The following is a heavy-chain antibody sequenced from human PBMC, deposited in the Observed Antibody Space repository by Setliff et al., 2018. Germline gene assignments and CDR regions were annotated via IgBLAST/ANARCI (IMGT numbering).Heavy chain of an antibody. CDR2: IYWDDDK. Sequence: GSGPTLVNPTQTLTLTCTFSGFSLSTYGVSVGWIRQPPGKALEWLALIYWDDDKRYSPSLKSRVTITKDTSKNQVVLTMTGMDPVDAATYYCARTFYYDDSGSNRLLYYFDYWGQGALVTVS. V-gene: IGHV2-5*02. CDR1: GFSLSTYGVS. D-gene: IGHD3-22*01. CDR3: ARTFYYDDSGSNRLLYYFDY. J-gene: IGHJ4*02.